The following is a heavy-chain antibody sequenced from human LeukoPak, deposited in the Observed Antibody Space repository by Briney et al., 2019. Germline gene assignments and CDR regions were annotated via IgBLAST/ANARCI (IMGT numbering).Heavy chain of an antibody. CDR1: GGTFSSYA. V-gene: IGHV1-69*04. Sequence: GASVKVSCKASGGTFSSYAISWVRQAPGQGLEWMGRIIPILGIANYAQNFQGRVTITADKSTSTAYMELSSLRSEDTAGYYCARPAAGSSRHELDYWGQGTLVTVSA. CDR3: ARPAAGSSRHELDY. CDR2: IIPILGIA. D-gene: IGHD6-13*01. J-gene: IGHJ4*02.